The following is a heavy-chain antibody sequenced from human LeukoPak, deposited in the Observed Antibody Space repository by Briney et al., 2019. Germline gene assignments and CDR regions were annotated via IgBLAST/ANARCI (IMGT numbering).Heavy chain of an antibody. D-gene: IGHD3-10*01. J-gene: IGHJ4*02. V-gene: IGHV4-59*01. Sequence: PSETLSLTCTVSGGSISSYYWSWIRQPPGKGLEWIGYIYYSGSTNYNPSPKSRVTISVDTSKNQFSLKLSSVTAADTAVYYCARSVRHYYGSGPLDYWGQGTLVTVSS. CDR2: IYYSGST. CDR1: GGSISSYY. CDR3: ARSVRHYYGSGPLDY.